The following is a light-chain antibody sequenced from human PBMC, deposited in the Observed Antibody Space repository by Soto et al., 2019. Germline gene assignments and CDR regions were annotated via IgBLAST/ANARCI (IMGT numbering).Light chain of an antibody. CDR1: QSVSSSY. CDR2: GAS. J-gene: IGKJ4*01. Sequence: EIVLTQSPGTLSLSPGGRATLSCRASQSVSSSYLAWYHQKPGQAPRLLIYGASSRATGIPDRFSGSGSGTDFTLTISRLEPEDFAVYYCQQYGSSPLTFGGGTKVDI. V-gene: IGKV3-20*01. CDR3: QQYGSSPLT.